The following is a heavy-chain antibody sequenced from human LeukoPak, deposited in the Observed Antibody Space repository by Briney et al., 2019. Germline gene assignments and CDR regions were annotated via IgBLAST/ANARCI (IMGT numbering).Heavy chain of an antibody. Sequence: PSETLSLTCTVSGGSISSYYWSWIRQPPGKGLEWIGYIYYSGSTNYNPSLKSRVTISVDTSKNQFSLKLSSVTAADTAVYYCARGGHYYDSSGYYYASPTIHYWGQGTLVTVSS. J-gene: IGHJ4*02. V-gene: IGHV4-59*01. CDR2: IYYSGST. CDR3: ARGGHYYDSSGYYYASPTIHY. D-gene: IGHD3-22*01. CDR1: GGSISSYY.